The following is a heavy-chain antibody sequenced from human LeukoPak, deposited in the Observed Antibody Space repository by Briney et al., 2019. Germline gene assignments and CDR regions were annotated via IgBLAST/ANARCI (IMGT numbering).Heavy chain of an antibody. J-gene: IGHJ4*02. CDR1: GFTFDDYA. CDR3: AKGGIILDY. CDR2: ISWNSGSI. D-gene: IGHD3-16*01. Sequence: PGRSLRLSCAASGFTFDDYAMHWVRHAPGKGLEWVSGISWNSGSIGYADSVKGRFTISRDNAKNSLYLQMNSLRAEDTALYYCAKGGIILDYWGQGTLVTVSS. V-gene: IGHV3-9*01.